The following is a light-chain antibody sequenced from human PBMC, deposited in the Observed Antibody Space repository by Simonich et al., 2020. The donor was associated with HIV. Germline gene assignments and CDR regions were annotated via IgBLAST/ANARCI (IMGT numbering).Light chain of an antibody. V-gene: IGKV1-5*03. CDR1: QSISSW. CDR3: QQYNTYSLT. CDR2: KES. J-gene: IGKJ4*01. Sequence: DIQMTQSPSTLSASVGDRVTLTCRASQSISSWLAWYQQKPGKAPKLLIYKESSLGSGVPSRFSGSGSWTEFTLTISSLQPDDFATYYCQQYNTYSLTFGGGTKVEIE.